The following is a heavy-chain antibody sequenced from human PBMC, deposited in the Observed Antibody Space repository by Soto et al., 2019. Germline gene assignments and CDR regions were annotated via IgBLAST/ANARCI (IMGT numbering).Heavy chain of an antibody. CDR1: GYTFTNYY. J-gene: IGHJ6*02. V-gene: IGHV1-46*01. CDR2: INPSGGST. CDR3: AKDSSRGAYYYYAMDV. D-gene: IGHD3-10*01. Sequence: QVQVVQSGAEVKKPGASVKVSCKASGYTFTNYYMHWVRQAPGQGLEWMGAINPSGGSTTYAQTFQGRVSMTRDPSTTAVYLELSSLRSEDTAVYYCAKDSSRGAYYYYAMDVWGQGTTVTVSS.